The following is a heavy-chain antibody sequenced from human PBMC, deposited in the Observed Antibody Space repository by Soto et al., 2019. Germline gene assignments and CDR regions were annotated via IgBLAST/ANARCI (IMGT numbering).Heavy chain of an antibody. CDR1: GGSISSYY. D-gene: IGHD1-1*01. CDR3: ARYIRPNCLDY. J-gene: IGHJ4*02. V-gene: IGHV4-59*01. Sequence: SETLSLTCTVSGGSISSYYWSWIRQPPGKGLEWIGYIYYSGSTNYNPSLKSRVTISVDTSKNQFSLKLSSVTAADTAVYYCARYIRPNCLDYWGQGTLVTVSS. CDR2: IYYSGST.